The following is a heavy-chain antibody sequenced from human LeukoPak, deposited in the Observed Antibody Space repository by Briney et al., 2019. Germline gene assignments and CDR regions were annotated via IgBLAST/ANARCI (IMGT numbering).Heavy chain of an antibody. V-gene: IGHV1-69*05. D-gene: IGHD3-10*01. Sequence: ASVKVSCKASGYTFTSYDINWVRQAPGQGLEWMGRIIPIFGTANYAQKFQGRVTITTDESTSTAYMELSSLRSEGTAVYYCARDRWAITMVRGVYYMDVWGKGTTVTVSS. CDR2: IIPIFGTA. J-gene: IGHJ6*03. CDR3: ARDRWAITMVRGVYYMDV. CDR1: GYTFTSYD.